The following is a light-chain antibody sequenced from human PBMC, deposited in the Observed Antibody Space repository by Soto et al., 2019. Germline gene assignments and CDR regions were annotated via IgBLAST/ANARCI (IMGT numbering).Light chain of an antibody. V-gene: IGKV1-39*01. Sequence: DIQMTQSPSSLSASVGDRVTITCRASQSISSYLNWYQQKPGKAPKLLIYAASSLQSGVPSRFSGSGSGTDFTLTISSPQPEDFATYYCQQSYSTPRTFGQGNKVEIK. CDR3: QQSYSTPRT. CDR2: AAS. J-gene: IGKJ1*01. CDR1: QSISSY.